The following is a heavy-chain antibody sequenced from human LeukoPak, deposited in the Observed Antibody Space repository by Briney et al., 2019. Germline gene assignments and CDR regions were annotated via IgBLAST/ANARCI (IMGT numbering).Heavy chain of an antibody. Sequence: SETLSLTCTVSGGSISSYYWSWIRQPPGKGLEWIGYIYYSGSTNYNPSLKSRVTISVDTSKNQFSLKLSSVTAADTAVYYCARVGSSSWYYFDYWGQGTLVTVSS. J-gene: IGHJ4*02. D-gene: IGHD6-13*01. CDR3: ARVGSSSWYYFDY. CDR2: IYYSGST. V-gene: IGHV4-59*01. CDR1: GGSISSYY.